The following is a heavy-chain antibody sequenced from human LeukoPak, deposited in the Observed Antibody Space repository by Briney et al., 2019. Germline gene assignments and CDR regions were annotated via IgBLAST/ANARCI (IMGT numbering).Heavy chain of an antibody. J-gene: IGHJ6*04. V-gene: IGHV3-30*04. D-gene: IGHD6-19*01. Sequence: GGSLRLSCAASGLTFSSYAMHWVRQAPGKGLEWVAVISYDGSNKYYADSVKGRFTISRDNSKNTLYLQMNSLRAEDTAVYYCARDPRSSGWYYYYYYGMDVWGKGTTVTVSS. CDR3: ARDPRSSGWYYYYYYGMDV. CDR1: GLTFSSYA. CDR2: ISYDGSNK.